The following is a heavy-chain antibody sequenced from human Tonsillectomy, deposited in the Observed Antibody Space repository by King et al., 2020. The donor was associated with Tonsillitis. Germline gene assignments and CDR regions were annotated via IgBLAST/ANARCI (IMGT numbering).Heavy chain of an antibody. V-gene: IGHV3-9*01. J-gene: IGHJ2*01. CDR3: AKDSAAAGLWYFDL. CDR2: ISWNSGSI. D-gene: IGHD6-13*01. CDR1: GFTFDDYA. Sequence: VQLVESGGGLVQPGRSLRLSCAASGFTFDDYAMHWVRQAPGKGLEWVSGISWNSGSIGYADSVKGRFTISRDNAKNSLYLQMNSLRAEDTALYYCAKDSAAAGLWYFDLWGRGTLVTVSS.